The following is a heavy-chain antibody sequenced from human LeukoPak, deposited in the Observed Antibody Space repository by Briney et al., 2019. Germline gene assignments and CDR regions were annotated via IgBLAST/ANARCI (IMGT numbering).Heavy chain of an antibody. Sequence: GASVKVSCKASGYTFTSYGISWVRQAPGQGLEWMGWISAYNGNTNYAQKLQGRVTMTTDTSTSTAYMELRSLRSDDTAVYYCARDCAGGGSCYGRIMDYYYYGMDVWGQGTTVTVSS. V-gene: IGHV1-18*01. D-gene: IGHD2-15*01. CDR1: GYTFTSYG. CDR2: ISAYNGNT. J-gene: IGHJ6*02. CDR3: ARDCAGGGSCYGRIMDYYYYGMDV.